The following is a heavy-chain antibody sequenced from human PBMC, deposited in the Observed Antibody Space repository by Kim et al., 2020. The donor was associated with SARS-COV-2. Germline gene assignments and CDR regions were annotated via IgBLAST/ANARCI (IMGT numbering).Heavy chain of an antibody. CDR3: SSYGRESSSLDV. CDR2: IRAKVHGGAR. CDR1: GFTFGDYA. D-gene: IGHD3-10*01. Sequence: GRSLRLSCTSSGFTFGDYALSWVRQAPGKGLEWVGFIRAKVHGGAREYAASVKGRFTISSDDSKSIAYLQRNSLKTEDTAVYYCSSYGRESSSLDVWGQGATVTVSS. J-gene: IGHJ6*02. V-gene: IGHV3-49*04.